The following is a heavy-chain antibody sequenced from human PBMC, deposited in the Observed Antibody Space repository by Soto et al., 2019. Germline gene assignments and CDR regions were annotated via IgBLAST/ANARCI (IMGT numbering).Heavy chain of an antibody. CDR1: GFTFSSYW. Sequence: GGSLRLSCAASGFTFSSYWMTWVRQAPGKGLEWVANIKQDGSEKYYVDSVKGRFTISRDNAKNSLYLQMNSLRAEDTAVYYCARGTSGVDGSGSYLVYWGQGTLVTVSS. J-gene: IGHJ4*02. V-gene: IGHV3-7*01. D-gene: IGHD3-10*01. CDR3: ARGTSGVDGSGSYLVY. CDR2: IKQDGSEK.